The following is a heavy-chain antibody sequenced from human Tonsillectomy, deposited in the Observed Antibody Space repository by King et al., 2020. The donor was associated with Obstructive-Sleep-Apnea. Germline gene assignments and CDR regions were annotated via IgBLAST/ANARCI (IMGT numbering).Heavy chain of an antibody. Sequence: QLVQSGAEVKKPGSSVKVSCKASVGTFSSYAISWVRQAPGQGLEWMGGIIPIFGTANYAQKFQGRVTITADESTSTAYMELSRLRSDDTAVYYCARDQDVWSGYSLRPFYYYYYGMDVWGQGTTVTVSS. CDR1: VGTFSSYA. D-gene: IGHD3-3*01. V-gene: IGHV1-69*12. CDR3: ARDQDVWSGYSLRPFYYYYYGMDV. CDR2: IIPIFGTA. J-gene: IGHJ6*02.